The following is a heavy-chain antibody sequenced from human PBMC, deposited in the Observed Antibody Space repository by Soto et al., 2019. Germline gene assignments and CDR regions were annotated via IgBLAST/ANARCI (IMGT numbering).Heavy chain of an antibody. CDR2: IYHSGST. J-gene: IGHJ4*02. CDR1: GGSIRSGGYS. V-gene: IGHV4-30-2*01. D-gene: IGHD2-15*01. Sequence: QLQLQESGSGLVKPSQTLSLTCADSGGSIRSGGYSWSWIRQPPGKGLEWIGYIYHSGSTYYNPSLKSRVTISVDRSKDPFSLKLSSVIAADTAVYSCARGQVVAAQHWGQGTLVTVSS. CDR3: ARGQVVAAQH.